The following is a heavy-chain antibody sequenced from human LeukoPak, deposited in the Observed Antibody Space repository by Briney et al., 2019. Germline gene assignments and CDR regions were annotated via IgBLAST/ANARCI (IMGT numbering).Heavy chain of an antibody. CDR1: GYTFTGYY. CDR2: INPNSGGT. CDR3: ARVGQWLVENDWFDP. Sequence: ASVKVSCKASGYTFTGYYIHWVRQAPGQGLEWMGWINPNSGGTNFAQNFQGRVTMTRDTSISTVYMELSRLRSDDTAVYYCARVGQWLVENDWFDPWGQGTLVTVSS. V-gene: IGHV1-2*02. D-gene: IGHD6-19*01. J-gene: IGHJ5*02.